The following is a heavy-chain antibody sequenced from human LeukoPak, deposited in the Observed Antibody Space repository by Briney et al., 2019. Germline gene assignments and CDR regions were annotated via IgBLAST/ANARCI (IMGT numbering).Heavy chain of an antibody. CDR3: ARDTVVTVPTYYFDY. Sequence: GASVKVSCKASRYTFTGYYMHWVRQAPGQGLEWMGWINPNSGGTNYAQKFQGRVTMTRDTSISTAYMELSRLRSDDTAVYYCARDTVVTVPTYYFDYWGQGTLVTVSS. CDR2: INPNSGGT. CDR1: RYTFTGYY. J-gene: IGHJ4*02. D-gene: IGHD2-15*01. V-gene: IGHV1-2*02.